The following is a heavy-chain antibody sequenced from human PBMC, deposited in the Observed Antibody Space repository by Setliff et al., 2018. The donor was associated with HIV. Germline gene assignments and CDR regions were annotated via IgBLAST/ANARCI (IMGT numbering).Heavy chain of an antibody. V-gene: IGHV4-59*12. CDR2: IYNSEIT. D-gene: IGHD6-13*01. Sequence: SETLSLTCIVSGASISSDTWSWIRQPPGKGLQWIGFIYNSEITNYNPSLKSRVTISRDDSKSTVYLQMNSLKTEDTAVYYCTTWQAGNDYWGQGTLVTVSS. CDR1: GASISSDT. J-gene: IGHJ4*02. CDR3: TTWQAGNDY.